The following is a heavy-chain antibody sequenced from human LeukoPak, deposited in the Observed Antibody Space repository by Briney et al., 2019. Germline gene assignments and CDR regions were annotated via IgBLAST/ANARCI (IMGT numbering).Heavy chain of an antibody. J-gene: IGHJ6*03. D-gene: IGHD3-9*01. CDR1: GYTFTGYY. CDR2: INPNSGGT. V-gene: IGHV1-2*02. CDR3: ARGRVGYFDWLIRYYYYYMDV. Sequence: PGASVKVSCKASGYTFTGYYMHWVRQAPGQGLEWMGWINPNSGGTNYAQKFQGRVTMTRNTSISTAYMELSSLRSEDTAVYYCARGRVGYFDWLIRYYYYYMDVWGKGTTVTISS.